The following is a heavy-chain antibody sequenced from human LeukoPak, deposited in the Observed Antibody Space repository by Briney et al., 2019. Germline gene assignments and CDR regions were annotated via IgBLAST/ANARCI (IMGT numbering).Heavy chain of an antibody. D-gene: IGHD1-26*01. J-gene: IGHJ4*02. CDR2: IAYDGSVK. V-gene: IGHV3-30*18. CDR1: GFPFSTFG. CDR3: AKGRTVVGATSFDY. Sequence: GRSLRLSCAASGFPFSTFGMHWVRQAPGKGLEWVAAIAYDGSVKYYPDSLKGRLTISRDNSKNTLYLQMNSLRTEDTAVYSCAKGRTVVGATSFDYWGLGTLVTVSS.